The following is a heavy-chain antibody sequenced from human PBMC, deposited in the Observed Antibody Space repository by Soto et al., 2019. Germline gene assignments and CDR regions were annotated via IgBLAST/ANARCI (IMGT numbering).Heavy chain of an antibody. J-gene: IGHJ6*03. CDR2: IKRDGSVS. CDR1: GFTFSNYW. V-gene: IGHV3-74*02. Sequence: EVQLVESGGGLVQPGGSLRLSCAASGFTFSNYWMYWVRQAPGKGLEWVSRIKRDGSVSSYADSVKGRLTISRDNVKNTLYLQMDSLRAEDTAVYYCARGDCVGGTCYSLAGSFYYYMDVWGKGTTVTVFS. D-gene: IGHD2-15*01. CDR3: ARGDCVGGTCYSLAGSFYYYMDV.